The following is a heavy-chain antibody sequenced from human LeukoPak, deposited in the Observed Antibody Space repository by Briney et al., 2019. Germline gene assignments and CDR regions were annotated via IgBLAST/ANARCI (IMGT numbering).Heavy chain of an antibody. Sequence: GGSLRLXCAASGFTFSSYAMSWVRQAPGKGLEWVSAISGSGGSTYYADSVKGRFTISRDNSKNTLYLQMNSLRAEDTAVYYCAKGESDWLLVDYYYYMDVWGKGTTVTVSS. V-gene: IGHV3-23*01. CDR2: ISGSGGST. CDR3: AKGESDWLLVDYYYYMDV. CDR1: GFTFSSYA. J-gene: IGHJ6*03. D-gene: IGHD3-9*01.